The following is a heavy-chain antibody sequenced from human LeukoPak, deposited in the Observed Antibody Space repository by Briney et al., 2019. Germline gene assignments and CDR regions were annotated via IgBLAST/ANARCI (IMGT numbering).Heavy chain of an antibody. CDR1: GFTFSDYY. D-gene: IGHD6-13*01. CDR2: ISSSGSTI. J-gene: IGHJ6*02. V-gene: IGHV3-11*01. CDR3: ARAPFQLAAVGTYYYYGMDV. Sequence: PGGSLRLSCAASGFTFSDYYMSWIRQAPGKGLEWVSYISSSGSTIYYADSVKGRFTISRDNAKNSLYLQMNSLRAEDTAVYYCARAPFQLAAVGTYYYYGMDVWGQGTTVTVSS.